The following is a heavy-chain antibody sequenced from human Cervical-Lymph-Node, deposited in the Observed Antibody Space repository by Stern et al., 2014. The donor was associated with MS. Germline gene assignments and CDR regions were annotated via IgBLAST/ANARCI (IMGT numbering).Heavy chain of an antibody. Sequence: VQLVESGPGLVKPSETLSLTCTVSGDSLIGYYWSWIRQPPGKGLEWIGSIYYSGGTKYNPSLESRVTISVDRSKKQFSLQLTSVTAADSALYFCERGIYALDVWGQGTTVTVSS. V-gene: IGHV4-59*01. J-gene: IGHJ6*02. CDR3: ERGIYALDV. CDR1: GDSLIGYY. D-gene: IGHD3-16*01. CDR2: IYYSGGT.